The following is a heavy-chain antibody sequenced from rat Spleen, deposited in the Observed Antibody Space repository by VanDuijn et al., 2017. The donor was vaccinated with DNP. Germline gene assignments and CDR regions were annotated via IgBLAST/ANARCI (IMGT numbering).Heavy chain of an antibody. Sequence: EVQLVESGGGLVQPGRSLKLSCVASGFTFSDYNMAWVRQAPKKGLEWVATIIYDGSRTYYRDFVKGRFTISRDNAKNTLYLQMNSLRSEDTATYYCAREGYLDYWGQGVMVTVSS. CDR2: IIYDGSRT. CDR3: AREGYLDY. V-gene: IGHV5S10*01. J-gene: IGHJ2*01. D-gene: IGHD1-11*01. CDR1: GFTFSDYN.